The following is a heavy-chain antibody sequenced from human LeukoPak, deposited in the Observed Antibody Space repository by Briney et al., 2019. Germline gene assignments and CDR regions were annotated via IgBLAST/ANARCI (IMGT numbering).Heavy chain of an antibody. Sequence: ASVKVSCKASGYTFTNYGISWVRQAPGQGLEWMGWISAYNGNTNYAQKLQGRVTMTTDTSTSTAYMELRSLRSDDTAVYYCARFERRDGYNYGDYWGQGTLVTVSS. V-gene: IGHV1-18*01. CDR2: ISAYNGNT. D-gene: IGHD5-24*01. CDR1: GYTFTNYG. J-gene: IGHJ4*02. CDR3: ARFERRDGYNYGDY.